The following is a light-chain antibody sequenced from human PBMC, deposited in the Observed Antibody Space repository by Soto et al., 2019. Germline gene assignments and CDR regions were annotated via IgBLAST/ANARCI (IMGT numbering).Light chain of an antibody. J-gene: IGLJ2*01. CDR2: GNF. Sequence: QSVLTQPPSVSGAPGQRVTISCAGSASNIGASYDVHWYQQVPGTAPKLLIYGNFNRPSGVPDRFSGSKSGNTASLTVSGLQADDEADYYCSSYAGSYNVFFGGGTKLTVL. CDR1: ASNIGASYD. V-gene: IGLV1-40*01. CDR3: SSYAGSYNVF.